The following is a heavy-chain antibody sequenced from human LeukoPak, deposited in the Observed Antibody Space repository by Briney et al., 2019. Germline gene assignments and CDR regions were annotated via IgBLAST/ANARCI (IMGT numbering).Heavy chain of an antibody. D-gene: IGHD3-10*01. CDR2: INPNSGGT. J-gene: IGHJ5*02. CDR1: GYTFTGYY. V-gene: IGHV1-2*02. CDR3: ARDLLNYYGSGTPTKNWFDP. Sequence: ASVKVSCKASGYTFTGYYMHWVRQAPGQGLEWMGWINPNSGGTNYVQKFQGRVTMTRDTSISTAYMELSRLRSDDTAVYYCARDLLNYYGSGTPTKNWFDPWGQGTLVTVSS.